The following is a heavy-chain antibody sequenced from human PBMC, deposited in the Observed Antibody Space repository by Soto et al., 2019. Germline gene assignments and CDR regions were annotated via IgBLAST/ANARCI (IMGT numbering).Heavy chain of an antibody. D-gene: IGHD3-16*01. Sequence: QVQLVQSGAEVKKPGASVKVSCKASGYTFTSYGITWVRQAPGQGLEWLGWINGYNGNTNYAQKLQGRVTMTTDTSTSTAYRELGSRRSDDTAVYYCARMGDVPYYYYGMAVWGQGTTVTVSS. CDR3: ARMGDVPYYYYGMAV. V-gene: IGHV1-18*01. J-gene: IGHJ6*02. CDR1: GYTFTSYG. CDR2: INGYNGNT.